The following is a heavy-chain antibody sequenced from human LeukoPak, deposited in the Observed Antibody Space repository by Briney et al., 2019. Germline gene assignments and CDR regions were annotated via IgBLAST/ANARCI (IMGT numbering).Heavy chain of an antibody. D-gene: IGHD6-19*01. V-gene: IGHV1-69*13. J-gene: IGHJ2*01. CDR2: IIPIFGTA. Sequence: SVKVSCKASPGTFSSYAISWVRQAPGQRLEWMGGIIPIFGTANYAQKFQGRVTITADESPSTAYMELSSLRSEDTAVYYCARSRGSLTGYSSGWYWYFDLWGRGTLVTVSS. CDR3: ARSRGSLTGYSSGWYWYFDL. CDR1: PGTFSSYA.